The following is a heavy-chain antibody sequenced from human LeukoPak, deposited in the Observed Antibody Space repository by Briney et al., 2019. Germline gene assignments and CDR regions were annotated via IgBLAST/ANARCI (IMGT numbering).Heavy chain of an antibody. CDR1: GGSISSDSYY. Sequence: TSQTLSLTCTVSGGSISSDSYYWSWIRQHPGQGLKWIGYIYYSGSTYYNPSLKSRVTISVDTSKNQFSLKLSSVTAADTAVYYCARNYYFDYWGQGTLVTVSS. V-gene: IGHV4-31*03. CDR3: ARNYYFDY. CDR2: IYYSGST. J-gene: IGHJ4*02.